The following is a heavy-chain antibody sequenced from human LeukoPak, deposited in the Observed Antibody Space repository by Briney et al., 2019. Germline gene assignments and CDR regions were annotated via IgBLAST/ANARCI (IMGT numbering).Heavy chain of an antibody. CDR2: INWNGGST. D-gene: IGHD6-19*01. Sequence: GGSLRLSCAASGFTCDDYGMSWVRQAPGKGLEWVSGINWNGGSTGYADSVKGRFTISRDNAKNSLYLQMNSLRAEDTALYYCARAGSGWFLDAFDIWGQGTMVTVSS. J-gene: IGHJ3*02. CDR3: ARAGSGWFLDAFDI. CDR1: GFTCDDYG. V-gene: IGHV3-20*04.